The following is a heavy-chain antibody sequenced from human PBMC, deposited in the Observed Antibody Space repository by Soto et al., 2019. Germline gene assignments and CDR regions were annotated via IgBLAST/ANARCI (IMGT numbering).Heavy chain of an antibody. D-gene: IGHD5-12*01. CDR1: GYSFITYW. V-gene: IGHV5-51*01. J-gene: IGHJ6*02. CDR2: IDPADSET. CDR3: ARLGQGGYVQGMDV. Sequence: GESLKISCKGSGYSFITYWIARVRQKPGKGLEWMGIIDPADSETKYSPSFQGQVTISADKSINTAYLQWSSLKASDTAMYYCARLGQGGYVQGMDVWGQGTTVTVSS.